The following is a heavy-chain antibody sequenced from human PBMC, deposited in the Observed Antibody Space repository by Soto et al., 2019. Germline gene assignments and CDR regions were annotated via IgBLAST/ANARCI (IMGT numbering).Heavy chain of an antibody. V-gene: IGHV3-30*18. CDR1: GFTFSSYG. CDR3: AKDLYRGYDYRYWYFDL. J-gene: IGHJ2*01. D-gene: IGHD5-12*01. CDR2: ISYDGSNK. Sequence: QVQLVESGGGVVQPGRSLRLSCAASGFTFSSYGMHWVRQAPGKGLEWVAVISYDGSNKYYADSVKGRFTISRDNSKNTLYLQMNSLRAEDTAVYYCAKDLYRGYDYRYWYFDLWGRGTLVTVSS.